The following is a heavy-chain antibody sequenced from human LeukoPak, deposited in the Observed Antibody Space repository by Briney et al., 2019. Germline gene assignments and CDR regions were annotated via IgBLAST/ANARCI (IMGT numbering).Heavy chain of an antibody. CDR2: VFHSGST. Sequence: SETLSLTCAVSGYSISSGRYWGWIRQPPGKGMEWIGSVFHSGSTYYNPSLKSRVTISVDTSKNQFSLNLRSVTAADTAVYYCARSLSTAGIDYWGQGTLVTVSS. CDR1: GYSISSGRY. V-gene: IGHV4-38-2*01. J-gene: IGHJ4*02. CDR3: ARSLSTAGIDY. D-gene: IGHD2-2*01.